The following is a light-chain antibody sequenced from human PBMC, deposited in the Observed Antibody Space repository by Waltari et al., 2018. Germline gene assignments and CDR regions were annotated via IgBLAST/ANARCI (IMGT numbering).Light chain of an antibody. CDR2: KDN. CDR3: QTSHSSLTRV. V-gene: IGLV3-25*03. Sequence: SYELTQPPSMSVSPGQTARITCSGDELPKQYANWYQHKAGQAPVLVKYKDNERPSGCPERFSGSSSGTTVTLTVRGVQAEDEADYYCQTSHSSLTRVFGGGTRLTVL. CDR1: ELPKQY. J-gene: IGLJ3*02.